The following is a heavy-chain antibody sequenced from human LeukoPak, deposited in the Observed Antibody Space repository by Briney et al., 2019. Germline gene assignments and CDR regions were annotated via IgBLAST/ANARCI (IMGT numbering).Heavy chain of an antibody. D-gene: IGHD3-3*01. Sequence: SETLSLTCAVSGGSISSGGYSWSWIRQPPGKGLEWIGEINHSGSTNYNPSLKSRVTISVDTSKNQFSLKLSSVTAADTAVYYCASLYYDFWSGYYRDFDYWGQGTLVTVSS. V-gene: IGHV4-34*01. CDR2: INHSGST. CDR1: GGSISSGGYS. CDR3: ASLYYDFWSGYYRDFDY. J-gene: IGHJ4*02.